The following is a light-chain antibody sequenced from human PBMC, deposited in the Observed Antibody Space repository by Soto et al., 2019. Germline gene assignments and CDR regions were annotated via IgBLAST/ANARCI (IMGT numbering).Light chain of an antibody. CDR3: LQVFYFPRT. V-gene: IGKV1-12*01. CDR2: AAS. Sequence: DIQMTHSPSSVSASVGDRITITCRTRQDIGGRLAWFQQKPGKAPQYLIQAASILQSGVPSRFSGSGSGTEFILSINNLQPEDFASYFCLQVFYFPRTVGLGTKVDSK. J-gene: IGKJ1*01. CDR1: QDIGGR.